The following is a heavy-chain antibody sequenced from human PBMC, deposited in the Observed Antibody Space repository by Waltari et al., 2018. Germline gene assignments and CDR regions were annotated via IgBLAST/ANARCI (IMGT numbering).Heavy chain of an antibody. CDR2: ISSSSSNI. V-gene: IGHV3-21*01. D-gene: IGHD6-19*01. J-gene: IGHJ3*02. Sequence: NWVRQAPGNGLEWSSSISSSSSNIYYADSVKGRFTISRDNAKNSLYLQMNSLRAEDTAVYYCARVYSSGWYDAFDIWGQGTMVTVSS. CDR3: ARVYSSGWYDAFDI.